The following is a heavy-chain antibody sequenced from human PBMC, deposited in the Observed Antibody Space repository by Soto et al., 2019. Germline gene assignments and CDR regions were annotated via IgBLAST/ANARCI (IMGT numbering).Heavy chain of an antibody. D-gene: IGHD6-6*01. J-gene: IGHJ4*02. CDR3: AKGLYSSSSYFDY. Sequence: QVQLVESGGGVVQPGRSLRLSCAASGFTFSSYGMHWVRQAPGKGLEWVAVISYDGSNKYYADSVKGRFTISRDNSKNTLYLQMNSLRAEDTAVYYCAKGLYSSSSYFDYWGQGTLVTVSS. CDR2: ISYDGSNK. V-gene: IGHV3-30*18. CDR1: GFTFSSYG.